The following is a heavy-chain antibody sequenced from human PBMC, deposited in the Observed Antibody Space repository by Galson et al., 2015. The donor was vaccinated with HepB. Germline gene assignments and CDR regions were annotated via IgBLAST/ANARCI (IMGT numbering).Heavy chain of an antibody. CDR1: GFTVSSNY. Sequence: SLRLSCAASGFTVSSNYMSWVRQAPGKGLEWVSVIYSGGSTYYADSVKGRFTISRDNSKNTLYLQMNSLRAEDTAVYYCAREYIAAAGWFDPWGQGTLVTVSS. D-gene: IGHD6-13*01. CDR2: IYSGGST. J-gene: IGHJ5*02. V-gene: IGHV3-66*01. CDR3: AREYIAAAGWFDP.